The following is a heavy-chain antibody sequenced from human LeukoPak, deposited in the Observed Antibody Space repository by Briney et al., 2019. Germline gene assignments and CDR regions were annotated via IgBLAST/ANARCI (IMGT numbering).Heavy chain of an antibody. D-gene: IGHD2-15*01. CDR2: INHSGST. V-gene: IGHV4-34*01. CDR1: DGSFSSYY. J-gene: IGHJ5*02. CDR3: AREYCSDVSCHDNWSDP. Sequence: SETLSLTCAVYDGSFSSYYWTWIRQSPGKGLEWIGEINHSGSTNFNPSLRSRVTISLDTSKNQFSLRLSSVTAADTAVYYCAREYCSDVSCHDNWSDPWGQGTLVIVSS.